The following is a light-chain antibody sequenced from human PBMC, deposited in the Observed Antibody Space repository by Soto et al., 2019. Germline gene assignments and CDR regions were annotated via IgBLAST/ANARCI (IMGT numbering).Light chain of an antibody. Sequence: EFVLTQSPGTLSLSPGERATLSCRASQSLTNSFIAWYQQRPGQAPRLLIYDVSNRATGVPARFSGSGSETDFTLTISGLRSEDSAVYFCQQYNNWPFSFGQGTRLEIK. CDR1: QSLTNSF. CDR3: QQYNNWPFS. CDR2: DVS. J-gene: IGKJ5*01. V-gene: IGKV3-11*01.